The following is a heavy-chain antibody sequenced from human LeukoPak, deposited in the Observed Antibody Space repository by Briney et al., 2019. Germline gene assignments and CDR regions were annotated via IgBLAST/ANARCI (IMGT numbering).Heavy chain of an antibody. V-gene: IGHV4-59*01. CDR1: GGSISSYY. Sequence: SETLSLTCTVSGGSISSYYRSWIRQPPGKGLEWIGYIYYSGSTDYNPSFKSRVTISIDTSKNQFSLKLSSVTAADTAVYYCARIMGDYYDSSGYYRRSDTFDIWGQGTMVSVSS. CDR3: ARIMGDYYDSSGYYRRSDTFDI. J-gene: IGHJ3*02. CDR2: IYYSGST. D-gene: IGHD3-22*01.